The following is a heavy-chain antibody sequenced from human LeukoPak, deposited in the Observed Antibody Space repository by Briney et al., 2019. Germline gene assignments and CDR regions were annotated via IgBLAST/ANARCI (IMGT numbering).Heavy chain of an antibody. V-gene: IGHV1-18*01. D-gene: IGHD2-15*01. CDR1: GYIFSRYG. J-gene: IGHJ4*02. CDR2: ISGDNGNA. CDR3: ATENSPNIRGYCTGGSCALDF. Sequence: ALVKASRKASGYIFSRYGISWVRQAPGQRLERMGWISGDNGNANYAHKPQRPVTMTTDKSTSTPNMDPRSMRSDDTHVYYCATENSPNIRGYCTGGSCALDFWGQGTLVTVSS.